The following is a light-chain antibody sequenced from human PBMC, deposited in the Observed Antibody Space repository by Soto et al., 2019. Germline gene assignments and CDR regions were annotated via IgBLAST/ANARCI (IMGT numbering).Light chain of an antibody. CDR2: GAS. V-gene: IGKV3-15*01. CDR1: QSDRSN. CDR3: HHYKSWPYT. J-gene: IGKJ2*01. Sequence: EIATTQTPATLSVRPGERATLSCRARQSDRSNLAVDKQKPGQAHRSLRYGASTRATGIPARFSGSGYGTEFTLTISSLQFGDFAVYYCHHYKSWPYTLGQGTNVEI.